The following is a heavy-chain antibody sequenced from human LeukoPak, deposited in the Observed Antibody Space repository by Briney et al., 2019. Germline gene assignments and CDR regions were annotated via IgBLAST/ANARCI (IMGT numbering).Heavy chain of an antibody. CDR1: GHSFTSYW. V-gene: IGHV5-51*01. D-gene: IGHD3-22*01. CDR2: IYPGDSDT. Sequence: GESLKISCKGSGHSFTSYWIGWVRQMPGKGLEWMGIIYPGDSDTRYSPSFQGQVTISADKSISTAYLQWSSLKASDTAMYYCARHNQVSGYYYAPEDNWFDPWGQGTLVTVSS. CDR3: ARHNQVSGYYYAPEDNWFDP. J-gene: IGHJ5*02.